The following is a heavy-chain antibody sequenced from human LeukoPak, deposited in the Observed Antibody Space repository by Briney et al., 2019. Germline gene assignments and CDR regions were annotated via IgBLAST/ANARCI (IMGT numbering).Heavy chain of an antibody. CDR2: INTDGSTT. J-gene: IGHJ4*02. D-gene: IGHD6-6*01. CDR1: GFTFSRYW. Sequence: GGSLRLSCAASGFTFSRYWMHWVRQAPGKGLVWVSLINTDGSTTSYADSVRGRFTISRDNAKNTLYLQMNSLRAEDTAVYYCAKVDSSSSSWGQRTLVTVSS. CDR3: AKVDSSSSS. V-gene: IGHV3-74*01.